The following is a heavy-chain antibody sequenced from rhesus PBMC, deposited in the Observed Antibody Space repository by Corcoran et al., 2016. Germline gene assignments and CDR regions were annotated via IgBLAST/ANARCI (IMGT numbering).Heavy chain of an antibody. CDR3: ARQGSYLDY. CDR2: IHGSGSST. J-gene: IGHJ4*01. Sequence: QVQLQESGPGLVKPLETLSLTCAVSGGSISSNYWSWIRQAPGKGLEWIGYIHGSGSSTNYNPSLKSRVTLSVDTSKNQLSLKLSSVTAADTAVYYCARQGSYLDYWGQGVLVTVSS. D-gene: IGHD1-44*02. CDR1: GGSISSNY. V-gene: IGHV4S11*01.